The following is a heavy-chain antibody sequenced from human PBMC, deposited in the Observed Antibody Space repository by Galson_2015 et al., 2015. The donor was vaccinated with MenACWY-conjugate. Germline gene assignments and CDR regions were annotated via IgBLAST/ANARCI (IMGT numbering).Heavy chain of an antibody. V-gene: IGHV3-7*03. D-gene: IGHD3-22*01. CDR1: GFTFTNYW. Sequence: SLRLSCAASGFTFTNYWMTWFRQAPGKGLELVAYIKGDGSEMYHVDSVKGRFIISRDNAKNSLYLQMNSLRAEDTAVYYCARGRKYYYDTSGYPRDFWGQGTLVTVSS. CDR3: ARGRKYYYDTSGYPRDF. J-gene: IGHJ4*02. CDR2: IKGDGSEM.